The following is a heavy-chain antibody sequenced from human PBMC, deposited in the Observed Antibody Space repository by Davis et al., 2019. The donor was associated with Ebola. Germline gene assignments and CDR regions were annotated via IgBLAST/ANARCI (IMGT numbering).Heavy chain of an antibody. CDR1: GYTFTSYG. Sequence: ASVKVSCKASGYTFTSYGISWVRQAPGQGLEWMGWISAYNGNTNYAQKLQGRVTMTTDTSTSTAYMELRSLRSDDTAVYYCARGSPYYDFWSANYYGMDVWGQGTTVTVSS. V-gene: IGHV1-18*01. D-gene: IGHD3-3*01. CDR2: ISAYNGNT. CDR3: ARGSPYYDFWSANYYGMDV. J-gene: IGHJ6*02.